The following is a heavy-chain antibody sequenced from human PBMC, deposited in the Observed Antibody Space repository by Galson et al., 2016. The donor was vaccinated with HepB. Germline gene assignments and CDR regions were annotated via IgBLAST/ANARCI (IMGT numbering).Heavy chain of an antibody. CDR1: GFTFGTYT. Sequence: SLRLSCAASGFTFGTYTMNWVRQAPGTGLEWVAKISSSSADIFYANSVKGRFTISRNNAKNSLYLQMKSLRDEDTAVYFCARTSYSYDTSDYSEAIYFDYWARGPWSASP. V-gene: IGHV3-48*02. CDR3: ARTSYSYDTSDYSEAIYFDY. CDR2: ISSSSADI. D-gene: IGHD3-16*01. J-gene: IGHJ4*02.